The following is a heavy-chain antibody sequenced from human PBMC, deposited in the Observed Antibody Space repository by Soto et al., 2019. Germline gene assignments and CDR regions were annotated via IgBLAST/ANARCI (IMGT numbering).Heavy chain of an antibody. D-gene: IGHD2-2*01. V-gene: IGHV1-24*01. Sequence: ASVKVSCKVSGYSLTELSMHWVRQAPGKGLEWMGGFDPEDGETIYAQKFQGRVTMTEDTSTDTAYMELSSLRSEDTAVYYCATLLVPAYYFDYWGQGTLVTVSS. CDR1: GYSLTELS. CDR2: FDPEDGET. CDR3: ATLLVPAYYFDY. J-gene: IGHJ4*02.